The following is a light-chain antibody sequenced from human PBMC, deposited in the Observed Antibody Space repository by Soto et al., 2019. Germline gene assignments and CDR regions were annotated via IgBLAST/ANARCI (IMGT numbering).Light chain of an antibody. CDR1: SSDVGGYNY. V-gene: IGLV2-8*01. J-gene: IGLJ1*01. Sequence: QSALTQPPSASGSPGQSVTISCTGTSSDVGGYNYVSWYQQHPGKAPKVMIYDVNKRPSGVPDRFSGSKSGNTASLTVSGLQADDEADYYFSSHAGSDNPFVFRTGTKLTVL. CDR3: SSHAGSDNPFV. CDR2: DVN.